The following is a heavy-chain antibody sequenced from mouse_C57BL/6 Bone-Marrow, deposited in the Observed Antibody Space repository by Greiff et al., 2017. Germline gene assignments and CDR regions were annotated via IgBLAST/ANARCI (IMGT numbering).Heavy chain of an antibody. CDR1: GFNIKNTY. CDR2: IDPANGNT. V-gene: IGHV14-3*01. Sequence: VQLQQSVAELVRPGASVKLSCTASGFNIKNTYMPWVKQRPEQGLEWIGRIDPANGNTKYAPKFQGKATITADTSSNTAYLQLSSLTSEDTAIYYCARSACDYGSSHRYYYAMDYWGQGTSVTVSS. CDR3: ARSACDYGSSHRYYYAMDY. D-gene: IGHD1-1*01. J-gene: IGHJ4*01.